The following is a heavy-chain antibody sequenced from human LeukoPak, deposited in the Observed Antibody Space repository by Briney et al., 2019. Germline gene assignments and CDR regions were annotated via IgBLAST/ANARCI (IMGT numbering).Heavy chain of an antibody. Sequence: ASVKVPCKASGYTFTGYYMHWVRQAPGQGLEWMGWINPNSGGTNYAQKFQGRVTMTRDTSISTAYMELSRLRSDDTAVYYCARDRKWLVRGWFDPWGQGTLVTVSS. CDR2: INPNSGGT. CDR3: ARDRKWLVRGWFDP. J-gene: IGHJ5*02. CDR1: GYTFTGYY. V-gene: IGHV1-2*02. D-gene: IGHD6-19*01.